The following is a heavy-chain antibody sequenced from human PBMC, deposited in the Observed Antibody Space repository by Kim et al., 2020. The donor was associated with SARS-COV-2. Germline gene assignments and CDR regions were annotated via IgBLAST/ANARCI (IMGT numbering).Heavy chain of an antibody. V-gene: IGHV4-31*03. CDR2: IYYSGST. CDR1: GGSISSGGYY. J-gene: IGHJ4*02. Sequence: SETLSLTCTVSGGSISSGGYYWSWIRQHPGKGLEWIGYIYYSGSTYYKPSLKSRVTISVDTSKNQFSLKLSSVTAADTAVYYCARAPRRIITIFGVVTHFDYWDQATLVTVSS. D-gene: IGHD3-3*01. CDR3: ARAPRRIITIFGVVTHFDY.